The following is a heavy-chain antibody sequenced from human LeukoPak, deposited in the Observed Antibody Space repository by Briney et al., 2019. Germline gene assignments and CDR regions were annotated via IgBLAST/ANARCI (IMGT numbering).Heavy chain of an antibody. Sequence: GGSLRLSCAASGFTFTNYAMSWVRQAPGKGLEWVSAFSGSGGSTYYADSVKGRFTISRDNSKNTLYLQMNSLRAEDTAVYYCAKGIQLYYYYGMDVWGQGTTVTVSS. CDR1: GFTFTNYA. V-gene: IGHV3-23*01. CDR3: AKGIQLYYYYGMDV. J-gene: IGHJ6*02. D-gene: IGHD5-18*01. CDR2: FSGSGGST.